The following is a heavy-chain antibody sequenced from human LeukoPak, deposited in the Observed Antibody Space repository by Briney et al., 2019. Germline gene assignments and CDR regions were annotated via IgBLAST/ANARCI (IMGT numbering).Heavy chain of an antibody. J-gene: IGHJ4*02. CDR1: GFTFNTHG. Sequence: GGSLRLSCAASGFTFNTHGIIWVRQAPGKGLEWVSAISGSGSATYYADYVKGRFTISRDNSNNTVYLQMNSLRAEDMALYYCAKGVLSAPWAFDYWGRGTQVTVSS. V-gene: IGHV3-23*01. CDR2: ISGSGSAT. D-gene: IGHD1-26*01. CDR3: AKGVLSAPWAFDY.